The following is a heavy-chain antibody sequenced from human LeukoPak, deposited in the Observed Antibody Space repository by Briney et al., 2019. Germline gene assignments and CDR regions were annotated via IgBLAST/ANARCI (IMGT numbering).Heavy chain of an antibody. CDR1: GFTFDDYA. D-gene: IGHD6-19*01. V-gene: IGHV3-9*01. Sequence: PGGSLRLSCAASGFTFDDYAMHWVRQAPGKGLEWVSGISWNSGSIGYADSVKGRFTISRDNSKNTLYLQMNSLRAEDTAVYYCAREKKQWLGFRYFDLWGRGTLVTVSS. CDR3: AREKKQWLGFRYFDL. J-gene: IGHJ2*01. CDR2: ISWNSGSI.